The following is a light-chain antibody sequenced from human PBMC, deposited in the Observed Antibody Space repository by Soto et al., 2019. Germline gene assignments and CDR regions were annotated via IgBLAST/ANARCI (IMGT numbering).Light chain of an antibody. Sequence: QSVLTQPPSASGSPGQSVTISCIGTSSDVGAYKYVSWYQQYPGKAPKVIIYEVSKRPSGVPDRFSGSKSDNTASLTVSGLQAEDEADYYCSSYAGSNSYVFGTGTKLTVL. V-gene: IGLV2-8*01. CDR2: EVS. CDR3: SSYAGSNSYV. J-gene: IGLJ1*01. CDR1: SSDVGAYKY.